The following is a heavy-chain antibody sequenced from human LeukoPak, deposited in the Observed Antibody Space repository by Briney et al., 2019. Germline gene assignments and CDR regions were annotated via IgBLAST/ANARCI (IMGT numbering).Heavy chain of an antibody. CDR2: IWYDGSNE. Sequence: GGSLRLSCAASGFTFSSYGMPWVRQAPGKGLEWVAVIWYDGSNEYYADSVRGRFTISRDNSKNTLYLQMNSLRAEDTAVYYCARETSTPDAFDIWGQGTMVTVSS. J-gene: IGHJ3*02. D-gene: IGHD5/OR15-5a*01. V-gene: IGHV3-33*01. CDR1: GFTFSSYG. CDR3: ARETSTPDAFDI.